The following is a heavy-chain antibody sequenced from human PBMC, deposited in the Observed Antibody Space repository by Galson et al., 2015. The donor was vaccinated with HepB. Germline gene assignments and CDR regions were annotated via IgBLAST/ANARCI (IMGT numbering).Heavy chain of an antibody. CDR2: INHSGST. V-gene: IGHV4-34*01. D-gene: IGHD6-13*01. J-gene: IGHJ4*02. Sequence: LSLTCAVYGGSFSGYYWSWIRQPPGKGLEWIGEINHSGSTNYNPSLKSRVTISVDTSKNQFSLKLSSVTAADTAVYYCARGSWAAAVHYWGQGTLVTVSS. CDR3: ARGSWAAAVHY. CDR1: GGSFSGYY.